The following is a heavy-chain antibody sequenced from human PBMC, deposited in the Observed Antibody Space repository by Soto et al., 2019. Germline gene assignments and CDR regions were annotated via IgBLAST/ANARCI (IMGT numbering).Heavy chain of an antibody. Sequence: QVQLVQSGAEVKKPGSSVKVSCKASGGTFSSYAISWVRQAPGQGLEWMGGIIPTLGTANYAQKFQGRVTITADESTSRAYMERSSLRAEDAAVYYCARAPSRLKISGSTADSGYCSSTSCENWFDPWGQGTLVTVSS. CDR2: IIPTLGTA. CDR3: ARAPSRLKISGSTADSGYCSSTSCENWFDP. D-gene: IGHD2-2*01. CDR1: GGTFSSYA. V-gene: IGHV1-69*01. J-gene: IGHJ5*02.